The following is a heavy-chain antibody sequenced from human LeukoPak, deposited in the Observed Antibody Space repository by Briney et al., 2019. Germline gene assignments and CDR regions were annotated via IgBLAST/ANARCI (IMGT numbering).Heavy chain of an antibody. CDR3: ARDGLSRYYDSSGYYSK. Sequence: GGSLRLSCAVSGISLSNYGMSWVRQAPGKGLEWVSVIYSGGSTYYADSVKGRFTISRDNSKNTLYLQMNSLRAEDTAVYYCARDGLSRYYDSSGYYSKWGQGTLVTVSS. D-gene: IGHD3-22*01. J-gene: IGHJ4*02. V-gene: IGHV3-66*01. CDR1: GISLSNYG. CDR2: IYSGGST.